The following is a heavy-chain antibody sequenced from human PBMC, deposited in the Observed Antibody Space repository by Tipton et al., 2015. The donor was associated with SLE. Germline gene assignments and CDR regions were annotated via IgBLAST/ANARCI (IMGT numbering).Heavy chain of an antibody. CDR3: ARGSRGVGFDV. CDR2: AYTTGSP. CDR1: GGSISSSSYY. J-gene: IGHJ6*02. Sequence: TLSLTCTVSGGSISSSSYYWNWIRQPAGKGLEWIGRAYTTGSPYYNPSLESRVAISMDTSKNQFSLKLTAVTAADTAVYYCARGSRGVGFDVWGHGTTVIVSS. D-gene: IGHD3-10*01. V-gene: IGHV4-61*02.